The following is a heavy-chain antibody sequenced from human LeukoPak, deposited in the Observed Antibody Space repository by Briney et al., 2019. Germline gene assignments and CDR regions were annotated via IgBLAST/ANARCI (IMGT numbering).Heavy chain of an antibody. V-gene: IGHV3-72*01. D-gene: IGHD4-23*01. CDR3: AGRTTVVTTNYWYFDL. Sequence: GGSLRLSCAASGFTFSNAWMSWVRQAPGKGLEWVGRTRNKANSYTTEYAASVKGRFTISRDDSKNSLYLQMNSLKTEDTAVYYCAGRTTVVTTNYWYFDLWGRGTLVTVSS. CDR2: TRNKANSYTT. CDR1: GFTFSNAW. J-gene: IGHJ2*01.